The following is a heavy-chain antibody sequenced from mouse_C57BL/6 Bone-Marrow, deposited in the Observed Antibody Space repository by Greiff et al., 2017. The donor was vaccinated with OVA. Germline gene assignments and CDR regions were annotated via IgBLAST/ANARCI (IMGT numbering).Heavy chain of an antibody. CDR3: ARHYGSSPYYFDY. CDR2: INPNNGGT. CDR1: GYTFTDYY. J-gene: IGHJ2*01. Sequence: DVKLQESGPELVKPGASVKISCKASGYTFTDYYMNWVKQSHGKSLEWIGDINPNNGGTSYNQKFKGKATLTVDKSSSTAYMELRSLTSEDSAVYYCARHYGSSPYYFDYWGQGTTLTVSS. D-gene: IGHD1-1*01. V-gene: IGHV1-26*01.